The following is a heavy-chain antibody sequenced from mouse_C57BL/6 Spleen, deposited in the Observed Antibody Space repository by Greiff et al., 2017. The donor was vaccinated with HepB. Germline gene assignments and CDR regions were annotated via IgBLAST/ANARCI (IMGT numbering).Heavy chain of an antibody. D-gene: IGHD1-2*01. V-gene: IGHV3-6*01. CDR2: ISYDGSN. Sequence: VQLQQSGPGLVKPSQSLSLTCSVTGYSITSGYYWNWIRQFPGNKLEWMGYISYDGSNNYNPSLKNRISITRDTSKNQFFLKLNSVTTEDTATYYCAYYYGYYFDYWGQGTTLTVSS. CDR1: GYSITSGYY. J-gene: IGHJ2*01. CDR3: AYYYGYYFDY.